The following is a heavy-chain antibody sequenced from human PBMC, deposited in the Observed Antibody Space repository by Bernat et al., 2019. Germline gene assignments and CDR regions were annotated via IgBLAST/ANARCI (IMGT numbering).Heavy chain of an antibody. CDR1: GGSISSSSYY. CDR3: AKRIGVGANDAFDI. Sequence: QQRLQESDPGLVKPSETLSLTCTVSGGSISSSSYYWGWIRQPPGKGLEWIGTMYYTGSTYYNPSLKSRVTISVDRSKNQFSLKLNSVTAADTALYYCAKRIGVGANDAFDIWGQGTMVTVSS. J-gene: IGHJ3*02. CDR2: MYYTGST. V-gene: IGHV4-39*01. D-gene: IGHD1-26*01.